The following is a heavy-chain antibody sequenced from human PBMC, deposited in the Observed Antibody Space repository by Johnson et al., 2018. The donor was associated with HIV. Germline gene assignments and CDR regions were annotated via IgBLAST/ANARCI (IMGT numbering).Heavy chain of an antibody. J-gene: IGHJ3*01. CDR1: GFSFSTYW. Sequence: VQLVESGGGLVQPGGSLRLSCAASGFSFSTYWMHWVRRVPGKGLVWVSRIDTDGSGTTYADSVKGRFTISRDNAKHTVYLQMISLRAEDMAVYYCARSRWADDAFDGWGQGTMVTVSS. D-gene: IGHD1-26*01. V-gene: IGHV3-74*03. CDR3: ARSRWADDAFDG. CDR2: IDTDGSGT.